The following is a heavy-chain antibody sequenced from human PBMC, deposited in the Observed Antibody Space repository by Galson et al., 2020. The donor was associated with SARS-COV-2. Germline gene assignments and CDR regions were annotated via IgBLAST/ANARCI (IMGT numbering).Heavy chain of an antibody. CDR1: GFTFSSYA. CDR2: ISYDGSNK. V-gene: IGHV3-30*04. D-gene: IGHD1-26*01. J-gene: IGHJ4*02. CDR3: ARPLRGSYYFPYDY. Sequence: TGGSLRLSCAASGFTFSSYAMHWVRQAPGKGLEWVAVISYDGSNKYYADSVKGRFTISRDNSKNTLYLQMNSLRAEDTAVYYCARPLRGSYYFPYDYWGQGTLVTVSS.